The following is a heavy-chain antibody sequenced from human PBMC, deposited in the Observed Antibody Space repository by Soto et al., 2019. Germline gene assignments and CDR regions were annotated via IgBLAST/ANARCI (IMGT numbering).Heavy chain of an antibody. CDR2: ISSRATGI. Sequence: EVKLVESGGGLVQPGGSLRISCAASGFTFRSYEMNWVRQAPGKGLEWVSYISSRATGIFYADSVKGRFTMSRDDANNSLCLQMNSLRGEDTAVYYCARPRAFDGYDGGFFFDLWGQGTVVTVSS. CDR3: ARPRAFDGYDGGFFFDL. J-gene: IGHJ4*02. D-gene: IGHD5-12*01. CDR1: GFTFRSYE. V-gene: IGHV3-48*03.